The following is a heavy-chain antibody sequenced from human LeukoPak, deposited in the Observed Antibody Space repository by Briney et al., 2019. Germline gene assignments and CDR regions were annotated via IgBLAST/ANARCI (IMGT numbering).Heavy chain of an antibody. CDR3: AKDPTYYYDSSGYYEPYFDY. CDR1: GFTFSNSA. V-gene: IGHV3-23*01. Sequence: GGSLRLSCAASGFTFSNSAMNWVRQAPGKGLEWVSAISGSGGSTYYADSVKGRFTISRDNSKNTLYLQMNSLRAEDTAVYYCAKDPTYYYDSSGYYEPYFDYWGQGTLVTVSS. D-gene: IGHD3-22*01. J-gene: IGHJ4*02. CDR2: ISGSGGST.